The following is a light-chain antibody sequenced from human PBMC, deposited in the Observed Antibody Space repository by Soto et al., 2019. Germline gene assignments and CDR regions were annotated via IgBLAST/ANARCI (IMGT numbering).Light chain of an antibody. CDR3: QQFNNWPRT. CDR2: AAS. V-gene: IGKV1-39*01. J-gene: IGKJ1*01. CDR1: HSTGNC. Sequence: DIHMTQSPSSRSASVGDRVTITCRASHSTGNCLNWYKQKPGKAPKLLIYAASSLQSGVTSRFSGSGSGTDFTLTLSRLEPEDFAVYYCQQFNNWPRTFGQGTKV.